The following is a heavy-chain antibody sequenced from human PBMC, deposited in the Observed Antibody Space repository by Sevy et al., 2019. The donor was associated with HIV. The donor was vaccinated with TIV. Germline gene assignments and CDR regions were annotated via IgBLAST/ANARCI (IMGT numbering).Heavy chain of an antibody. D-gene: IGHD5-18*01. J-gene: IGHJ4*02. CDR1: GGSISSYY. Sequence: SETLSLTCTVSGGSISSYYWSWIRQPPGKGLEWIGYIYYSGSTNYNPSLKSRVTISVDTSKNQFSLKLSSVTAADTAVYYCARGGDTAMPNPLDYWGQGTLVTVSS. V-gene: IGHV4-59*01. CDR2: IYYSGST. CDR3: ARGGDTAMPNPLDY.